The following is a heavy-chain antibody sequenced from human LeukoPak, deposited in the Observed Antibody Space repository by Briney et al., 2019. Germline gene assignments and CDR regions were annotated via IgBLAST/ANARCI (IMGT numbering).Heavy chain of an antibody. V-gene: IGHV3-74*01. D-gene: IGHD3-10*01. CDR2: INSDGSST. J-gene: IGHJ4*02. Sequence: GGSLRLSCAASGFTFSNHWMQWVRQVPGKGLVWVSRINSDGSSTAYADSVKGRFTISRDNAKNTLYLQMNSLRAEDTAVYYCVRVPGGSGRYYDCWGQGTLVTVSS. CDR3: VRVPGGSGRYYDC. CDR1: GFTFSNHW.